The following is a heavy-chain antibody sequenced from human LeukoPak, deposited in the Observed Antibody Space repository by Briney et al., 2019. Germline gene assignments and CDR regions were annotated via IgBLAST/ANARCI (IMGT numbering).Heavy chain of an antibody. CDR3: AGAPTVVTWGHLMDV. D-gene: IGHD4-23*01. V-gene: IGHV4-34*01. J-gene: IGHJ6*02. CDR1: GRSFSGYY. CDR2: INHSAST. Sequence: SETLSLTCAVYGRSFSGYYWSWIRQPPGKGLEWIGEINHSASTKYNPSLKSRVTISVDTSKHQFSVKLSSVPAEGAAVYYWAGAPTVVTWGHLMDVWGQGTTLSVSS.